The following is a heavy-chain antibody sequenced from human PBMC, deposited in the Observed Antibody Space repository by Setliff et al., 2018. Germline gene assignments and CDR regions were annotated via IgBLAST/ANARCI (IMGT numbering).Heavy chain of an antibody. D-gene: IGHD1-26*01. J-gene: IGHJ4*02. CDR1: GASFKDYY. CDR2: INHSGST. Sequence: ASETLSVTCAVYGASFKDYYWTWIRQSPGQGLEWIGQINHSGSTTSNPSLKSRVAISVHMSKNQISLDLTSVTAADTGVYYCARGLRSSGPYAGGWYYFDFWGQGILVTVSS. V-gene: IGHV4-34*01. CDR3: ARGLRSSGPYAGGWYYFDF.